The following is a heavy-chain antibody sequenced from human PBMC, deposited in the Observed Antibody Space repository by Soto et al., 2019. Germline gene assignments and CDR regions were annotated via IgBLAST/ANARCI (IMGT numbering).Heavy chain of an antibody. V-gene: IGHV1-2*02. D-gene: IGHD3-10*01. Sequence: ASVKVSCKASGYTFTGYYMHWVRQAPGQGLEWMGWINPNSGGTNYAQKFQGRVTMTRDTSISTAYMELSRLRSDDTAVYYCARAGRLRFRELFDGMDVWGQGTTVTVSS. CDR2: INPNSGGT. CDR3: ARAGRLRFRELFDGMDV. CDR1: GYTFTGYY. J-gene: IGHJ6*02.